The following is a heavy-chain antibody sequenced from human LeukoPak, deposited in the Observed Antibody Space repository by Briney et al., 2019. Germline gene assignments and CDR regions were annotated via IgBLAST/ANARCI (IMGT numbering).Heavy chain of an antibody. CDR1: GGSLRGYH. CDR3: ARAEMRLQWKEIDQ. D-gene: IGHD2-15*01. J-gene: IGHJ1*01. Sequence: SETLSLTCGVYGGSLRGYHWGWIRQSPGRGLGWIGEVDESGNSNYNPSLKRRVTISIDTYENQFSLEVTSVTAADTAIYYCARAEMRLQWKEIDQWGQGTLVTVSS. CDR2: VDESGNS. V-gene: IGHV4-34*01.